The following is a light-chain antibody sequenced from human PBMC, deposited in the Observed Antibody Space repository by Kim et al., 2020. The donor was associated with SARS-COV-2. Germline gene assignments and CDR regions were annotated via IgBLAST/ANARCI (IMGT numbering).Light chain of an antibody. CDR1: QRISSNY. CDR3: HQYIRSPYS. CDR2: DAS. J-gene: IGKJ2*03. Sequence: EILLTQSPGTLSLSPGERATLSCRANQRISSNYLAWYQHKPGQSPRLLIHDASNRATGIPDRFSGSRSATDFTLTISRLEPEDFAVYYCHQYIRSPYSFGQGTKLEI. V-gene: IGKV3-20*01.